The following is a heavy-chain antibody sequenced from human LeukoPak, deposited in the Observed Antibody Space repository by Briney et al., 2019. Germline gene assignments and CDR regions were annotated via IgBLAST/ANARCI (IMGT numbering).Heavy chain of an antibody. V-gene: IGHV4-39*07. J-gene: IGHJ5*02. D-gene: IGHD3-3*01. Sequence: SETLSLTCTVSGGSISSSSYYWGWIRQPPGKGLEWIGSIYYSGSTYYNPSLKSRVTISVDTSKNQFSLKLSSVTAADTAVYYCARIAYDFWSGYLFDPWGQGTLVTVSS. CDR1: GGSISSSSYY. CDR3: ARIAYDFWSGYLFDP. CDR2: IYYSGST.